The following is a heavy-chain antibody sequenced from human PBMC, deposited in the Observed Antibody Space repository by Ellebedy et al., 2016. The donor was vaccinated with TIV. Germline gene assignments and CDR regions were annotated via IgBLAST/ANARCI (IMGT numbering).Heavy chain of an antibody. V-gene: IGHV3-23*01. D-gene: IGHD5-18*01. J-gene: IGHJ4*02. CDR2: IVGGGA. Sequence: PGGSLRLSCAASGFTFSNFATSWVRQAPGKGLEWVSGIVGGGAERYADSVKGRFTISRDNSKNTVDLQMKSLRDEDTAVYFCAKDRTAGDGYWVFDSWGQGTLVTVSS. CDR1: GFTFSNFA. CDR3: AKDRTAGDGYWVFDS.